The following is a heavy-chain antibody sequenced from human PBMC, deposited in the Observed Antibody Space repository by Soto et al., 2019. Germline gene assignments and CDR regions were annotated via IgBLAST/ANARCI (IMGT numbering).Heavy chain of an antibody. V-gene: IGHV1-18*01. J-gene: IGHJ5*02. CDR2: ISLYSDGT. D-gene: IGHD2-2*01. Sequence: ASVKVSCTTSGYTFSNYGITWVRQAPGQPLEWLGWISLYSDGTNYAQKFQGRVSMTTDTSTTTAYMELRSLRSDDTAVYYCARVGPGDEAWFGPWGQGTLVTVSS. CDR1: GYTFSNYG. CDR3: ARVGPGDEAWFGP.